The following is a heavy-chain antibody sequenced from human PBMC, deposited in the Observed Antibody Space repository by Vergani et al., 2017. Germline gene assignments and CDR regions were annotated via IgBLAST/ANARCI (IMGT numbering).Heavy chain of an antibody. CDR1: GFPFSSYS. Sequence: EVQLVESGGGLVQLGGSLRLSCAASGFPFSSYSMNWVRQAPGKGVEWVSYLSSSSSTIYYADSVKGRFTISRDNAKDSLYLQMNSLRAEETAVYYCARDGRITGTTEVDYWGQGTLVTVSS. J-gene: IGHJ4*02. D-gene: IGHD1-20*01. CDR2: LSSSSSTI. V-gene: IGHV3-48*01. CDR3: ARDGRITGTTEVDY.